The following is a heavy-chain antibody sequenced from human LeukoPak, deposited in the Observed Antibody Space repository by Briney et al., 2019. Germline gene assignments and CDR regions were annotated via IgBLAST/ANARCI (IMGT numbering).Heavy chain of an antibody. J-gene: IGHJ4*02. CDR2: INHSGST. CDR3: ARGRRTKEDYDSSGYYGY. V-gene: IGHV4-34*01. Sequence: SETLSLTCAVYGGSFSGYYWSWIRQPPGKGLEWIGEINHSGSTNYNPSLKSRVTISVDTSKNQFSRKLRSVTAADTAVYYCARGRRTKEDYDSSGYYGYWGQGTLVTVSS. D-gene: IGHD3-22*01. CDR1: GGSFSGYY.